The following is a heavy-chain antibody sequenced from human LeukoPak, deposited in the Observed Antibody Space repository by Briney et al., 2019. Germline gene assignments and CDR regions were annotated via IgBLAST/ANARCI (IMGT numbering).Heavy chain of an antibody. CDR2: IYYSGST. J-gene: IGHJ4*02. CDR3: ARSVDGYNGY. CDR1: GGSISSGGYY. Sequence: SETLSLTCTVSGGSISSGGYYWSWFRQHPGKGLEWIGYIYYSGSTYYNPSLKSRVTISVDTSKNQFSLKLSSVTAADTAVYYCARSVDGYNGYWGQGTLVTVSS. D-gene: IGHD5-24*01. V-gene: IGHV4-31*03.